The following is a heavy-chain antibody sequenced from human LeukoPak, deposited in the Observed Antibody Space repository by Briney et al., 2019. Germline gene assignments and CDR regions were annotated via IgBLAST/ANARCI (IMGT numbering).Heavy chain of an antibody. J-gene: IGHJ4*02. CDR2: ITESDDIT. D-gene: IGHD5-24*01. CDR1: GFSFSRYS. Sequence: GGSLRLSCAASGFSFSRYSMSWVRQAPGKGLEWVSVITESDDITYYADSVKGRFTISRDNSKNTLYLQMNSLRAEDTAVYYCARDERDGYNLGRLDYWGQGTLVTVSS. CDR3: ARDERDGYNLGRLDY. V-gene: IGHV3-23*01.